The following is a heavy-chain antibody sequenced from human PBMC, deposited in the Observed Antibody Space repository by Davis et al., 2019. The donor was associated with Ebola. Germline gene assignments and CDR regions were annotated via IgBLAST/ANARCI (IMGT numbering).Heavy chain of an antibody. D-gene: IGHD1-20*01. CDR1: GGSISSGDYY. CDR3: VITGLPDY. CDR2: IHYSGST. J-gene: IGHJ4*02. V-gene: IGHV4-30-4*01. Sequence: SETLSLTCTVSGGSISSGDYYWSWIRQPPGKGLEWIGYIHYSGSTYYNPSLKSRVTISVDTSKNQFSLKLSSVTAADTAVYYCVITGLPDYWGQGTLVTVSS.